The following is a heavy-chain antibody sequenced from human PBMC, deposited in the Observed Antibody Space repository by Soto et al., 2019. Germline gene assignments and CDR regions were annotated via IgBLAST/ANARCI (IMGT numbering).Heavy chain of an antibody. CDR3: ARGRMSYGSPMWAFDI. Sequence: PSETLSLTCAVYGGSFSGYYWSWIRQPPGKGLEWIGEINHSGSTNYNPSLKSRVTISVDTSKNQFSLKLSSVTAADMAVYYCARGRMSYGSPMWAFDIWGQGTMVT. V-gene: IGHV4-34*01. CDR1: GGSFSGYY. CDR2: INHSGST. J-gene: IGHJ3*02. D-gene: IGHD3-16*02.